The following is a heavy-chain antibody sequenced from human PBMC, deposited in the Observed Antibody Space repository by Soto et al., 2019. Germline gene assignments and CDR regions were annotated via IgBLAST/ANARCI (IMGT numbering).Heavy chain of an antibody. CDR3: ARGVDSWSGYLF. J-gene: IGHJ4*02. V-gene: IGHV4-34*01. CDR1: GGSFDGYY. Sequence: SETLSLTCALYGGSFDGYYLSWIRQSPGKGLEWIGEIHHIGSTKYNPSLKSRVSLSVDTSTKQFSLKMTSMTAADRGVYYCARGVDSWSGYLFWGQGTPVTVSS. D-gene: IGHD3-3*01. CDR2: IHHIGST.